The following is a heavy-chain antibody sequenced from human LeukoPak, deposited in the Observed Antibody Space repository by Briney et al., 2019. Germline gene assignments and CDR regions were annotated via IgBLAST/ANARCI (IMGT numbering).Heavy chain of an antibody. J-gene: IGHJ4*02. D-gene: IGHD5-12*01. Sequence: PGGSLRLSCAASGFTFGIYATTWVRQAPGKGLQWVSAITGSGGSTYYADSVKGRFTISRDNSKNTLYLRMNGLRAEDTAVYYCATLPRGPTGYVGYGGEDYWGQGTLVTVSS. CDR2: ITGSGGST. CDR1: GFTFGIYA. V-gene: IGHV3-23*01. CDR3: ATLPRGPTGYVGYGGEDY.